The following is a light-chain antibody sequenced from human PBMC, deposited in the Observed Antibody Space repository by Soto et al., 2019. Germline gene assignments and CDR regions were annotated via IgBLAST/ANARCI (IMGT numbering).Light chain of an antibody. CDR3: QQYNHYPYT. CDR2: DAS. CDR1: QDISNH. V-gene: IGKV1-16*02. Sequence: DIQMTQSPSSLSASVGDRVTITCRASQDISNHLAWFQVRPGKAPRSLIYDASTLQSGVPLKFNGRGSATDYSLTISSLQPEDFATYYCQQYNHYPYTFGQRTMVEIK. J-gene: IGKJ2*01.